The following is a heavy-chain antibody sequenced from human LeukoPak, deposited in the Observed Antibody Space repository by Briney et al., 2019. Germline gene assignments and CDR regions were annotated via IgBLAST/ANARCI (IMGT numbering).Heavy chain of an antibody. D-gene: IGHD6-19*01. Sequence: PSETLSLTCTVSGGSISSYYWSWIRQPPGKGLEWIGYIYYSGSTNYNPSLKSRVTISVGKSKNQLSLRLNSVTAADTAVYYCVSNGWYSLEYWGQGTLVTVSS. V-gene: IGHV4-59*12. CDR1: GGSISSYY. CDR3: VSNGWYSLEY. CDR2: IYYSGST. J-gene: IGHJ4*02.